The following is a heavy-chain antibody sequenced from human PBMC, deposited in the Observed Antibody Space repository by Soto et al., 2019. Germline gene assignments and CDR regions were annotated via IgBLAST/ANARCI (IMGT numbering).Heavy chain of an antibody. D-gene: IGHD3-16*01. Sequence: PSETLSLTCAVYGASLSDNYCNWLRQPPGKGLEWIGEINHSGNTNYNPSLRSRVTISIDTSKTQFSLRLTSVTAADTAVYYCAGGAGEIWNNIYYYSGMDVWGQGTTVTVSS. CDR1: GASLSDNY. J-gene: IGHJ6*02. CDR3: AGGAGEIWNNIYYYSGMDV. V-gene: IGHV4-34*01. CDR2: INHSGNT.